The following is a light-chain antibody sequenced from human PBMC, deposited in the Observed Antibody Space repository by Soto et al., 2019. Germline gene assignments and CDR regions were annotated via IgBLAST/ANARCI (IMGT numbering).Light chain of an antibody. V-gene: IGKV1-33*01. Sequence: DIQMTQSPSSLSASVGDRVTITCQASQDISNYLNWYQQKPGKAPKLLLYDASNLETGVPSRFSGSGSGTDFTVTISSLQPEDIATYYCQQYDNLALTFGGGTKVEIK. CDR2: DAS. J-gene: IGKJ4*01. CDR1: QDISNY. CDR3: QQYDNLALT.